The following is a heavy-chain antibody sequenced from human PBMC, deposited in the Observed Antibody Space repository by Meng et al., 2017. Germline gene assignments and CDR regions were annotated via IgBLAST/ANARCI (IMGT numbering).Heavy chain of an antibody. V-gene: IGHV4-61*01. Sequence: QVQLQESGPGRVRPSETLSLTCTVSGGSVSSGSYYWSWIRQPPGKGLEWIGYIYYSGSTNYNPSLKSRVTISVDTSKNQFSLKLSSVTAADTAVYYCARFIAAALIDAFDIWGQGTMVTVSS. CDR1: GGSVSSGSYY. CDR2: IYYSGST. J-gene: IGHJ3*02. CDR3: ARFIAAALIDAFDI. D-gene: IGHD6-13*01.